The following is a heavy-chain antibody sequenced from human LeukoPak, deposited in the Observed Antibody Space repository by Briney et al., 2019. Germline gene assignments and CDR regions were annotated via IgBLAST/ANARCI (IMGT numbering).Heavy chain of an antibody. CDR2: IYNTGDYT. Sequence: PGGSLRLSCAASGFSFINYAMNWVRRAPGKGPEWVADIYNTGDYTYYADSVKGRFTISRDNSRNTLYLQMNSLRDGDTALYYCAKSGARWSHFDYWGQGVLVTVSS. J-gene: IGHJ4*02. D-gene: IGHD3-3*01. CDR1: GFSFINYA. CDR3: AKSGARWSHFDY. V-gene: IGHV3-23*01.